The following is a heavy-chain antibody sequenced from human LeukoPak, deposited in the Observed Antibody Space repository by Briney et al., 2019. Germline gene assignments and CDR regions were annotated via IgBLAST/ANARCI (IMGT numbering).Heavy chain of an antibody. CDR1: GFTFSSYA. CDR3: AGDREIVVVSPTDEADDWYFDL. CDR2: ISGSGGST. J-gene: IGHJ2*01. D-gene: IGHD3-22*01. Sequence: GGSLRLSCAASGFTFSSYAMSWVRQAPGKGLEWVSAISGSGGSTYYADSVKGRFTISRDNSKNTLYLQMNSLRAEDTAVYYCAGDREIVVVSPTDEADDWYFDLWGRGTLVTVSS. V-gene: IGHV3-23*01.